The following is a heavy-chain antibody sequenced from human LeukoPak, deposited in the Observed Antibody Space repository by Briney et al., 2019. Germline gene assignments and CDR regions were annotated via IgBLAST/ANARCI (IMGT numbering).Heavy chain of an antibody. J-gene: IGHJ5*01. Sequence: SETLSLTCTVSGGSISSRSDYWNWIRQPAGKGLEWLGRISASGNTNYNPSLKSRVTISVDTSKNQFSLKVTSLTAADTAVYYCAGWDPNWGSLDSWGQGTLVTVSS. CDR3: AGWDPNWGSLDS. D-gene: IGHD7-27*01. CDR1: GGSISSRSDY. V-gene: IGHV4-61*02. CDR2: ISASGNT.